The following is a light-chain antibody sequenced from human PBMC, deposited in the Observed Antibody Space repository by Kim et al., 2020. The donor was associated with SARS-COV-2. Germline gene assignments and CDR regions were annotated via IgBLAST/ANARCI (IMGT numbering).Light chain of an antibody. J-gene: IGKJ4*01. V-gene: IGKV1-33*01. Sequence: DIQMTQSPSSLSASVGDRVTITCQASQDISNYLNWYQQKPGKAPKLLIYDASNLETGVPSRFSGSGSGTDFTFTISSLQPEDIATYYCQQYDNLPPRTFGGGTKMGIK. CDR1: QDISNY. CDR3: QQYDNLPPRT. CDR2: DAS.